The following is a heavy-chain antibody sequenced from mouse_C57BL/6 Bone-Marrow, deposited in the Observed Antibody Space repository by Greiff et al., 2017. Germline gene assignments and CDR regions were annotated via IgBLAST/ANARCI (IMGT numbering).Heavy chain of an antibody. J-gene: IGHJ4*01. V-gene: IGHV5-6*02. CDR3: ARLDRGYAMDY. CDR2: ISSGGSYT. Sequence: GMLVASGGDLVKPGGSLKLSCAASGFTFSSYGMSWVRQTPDKRLEWVANISSGGSYTYYPDSVKGRFTISRDNAKNTLYLQMSSLKSEDTAMYYCARLDRGYAMDYWGQGTSVTVSS. CDR1: GFTFSSYG. D-gene: IGHD3-2*01.